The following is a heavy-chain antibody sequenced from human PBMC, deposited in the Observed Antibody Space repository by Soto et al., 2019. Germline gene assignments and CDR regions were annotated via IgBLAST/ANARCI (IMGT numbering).Heavy chain of an antibody. Sequence: EVQLVESGGGLVQPGRSLRLSCTISGFTFGDYYVTWFRQAPGKGLEWVGLIRSKAYGGTTEYAASVKGRFTISGDDSNSIVYLQMNSLETEDTAVYYCSREVLRGVSDYWGQGTLVTVSS. V-gene: IGHV3-49*03. CDR3: SREVLRGVSDY. CDR2: IRSKAYGGTT. D-gene: IGHD3-10*01. CDR1: GFTFGDYY. J-gene: IGHJ4*02.